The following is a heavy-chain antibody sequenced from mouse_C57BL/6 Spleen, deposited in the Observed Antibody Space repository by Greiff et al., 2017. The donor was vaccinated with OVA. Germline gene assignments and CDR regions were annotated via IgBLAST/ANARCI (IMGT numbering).Heavy chain of an antibody. CDR3: ARDRGAMDH. CDR2: ISYDGSN. V-gene: IGHV3-6*01. D-gene: IGHD3-1*01. CDR1: GYSITSGYY. Sequence: EVKLQESGPGLVKPSQSLSLTCSVTGYSITSGYYWNWIRQFPGNKLEWMGYISYDGSNNYNPSLKNRISITRDTSKNQFFLKLNSVTTEDTATYYCARDRGAMDHWGQGTSVTVSS. J-gene: IGHJ4*01.